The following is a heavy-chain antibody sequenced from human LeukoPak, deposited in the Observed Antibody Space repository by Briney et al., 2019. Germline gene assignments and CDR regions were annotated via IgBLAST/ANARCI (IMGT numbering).Heavy chain of an antibody. CDR3: ARVRGFGDYNWFDP. CDR1: GGSISSGGYF. D-gene: IGHD3-10*01. J-gene: IGHJ5*02. V-gene: IGHV4-30-2*01. Sequence: PSETLSLTCAVSGGSISSGGYFWSWIRQPPGKGLEWIGCIYHSGSTYYNPSLKSRVTISVDRSKNQFSLKLSSVTAADTAVYYCARVRGFGDYNWFDPWGQGTLVTVSS. CDR2: IYHSGST.